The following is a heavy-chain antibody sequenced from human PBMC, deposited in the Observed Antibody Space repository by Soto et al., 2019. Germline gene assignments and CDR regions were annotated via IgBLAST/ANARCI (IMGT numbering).Heavy chain of an antibody. CDR2: IYYSGST. Sequence: QVQLQESGPGLVKPSQTLSLTCTVSGGSISSGGYYWSWIRQHPGKGLEWIGYIYYSGSTSYNPSLNSRVTISVDTSKNQFSLKLRSVTAADTAVYYCAREDPMTTVDYWGQGTLVTVSS. J-gene: IGHJ4*02. CDR3: AREDPMTTVDY. D-gene: IGHD4-4*01. V-gene: IGHV4-31*03. CDR1: GGSISSGGYY.